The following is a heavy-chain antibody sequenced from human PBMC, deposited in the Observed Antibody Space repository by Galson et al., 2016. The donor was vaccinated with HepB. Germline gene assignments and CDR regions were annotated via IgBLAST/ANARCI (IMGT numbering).Heavy chain of an antibody. CDR3: AREPGADV. D-gene: IGHD1-26*01. Sequence: SLRLSCAASGFSVSSNYLSWVRQVPGKGLEWVANMNQDGSATNYVDSVKGRFTISRDNTKNLLYLQMNNLRVDDTAVYYCAREPGADVWGQGTTVIVSS. J-gene: IGHJ6*02. V-gene: IGHV3-7*03. CDR2: MNQDGSAT. CDR1: GFSVSSNY.